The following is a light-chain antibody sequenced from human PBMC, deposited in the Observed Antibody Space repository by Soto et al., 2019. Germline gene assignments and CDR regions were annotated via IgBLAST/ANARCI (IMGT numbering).Light chain of an antibody. V-gene: IGLV1-40*01. CDR2: ANS. J-gene: IGLJ1*01. Sequence: QSVLTQPPSVSGAPGQRVTISCSGSSSNLGAGYDVQWYQQFPGTAPKLLIYANSARPSGVPDRFSGSKSGTSASLAITGLQAEDEGDYYCQSYGSTLSARYVFGTGTKVTV. CDR1: SSNLGAGYD. CDR3: QSYGSTLSARYV.